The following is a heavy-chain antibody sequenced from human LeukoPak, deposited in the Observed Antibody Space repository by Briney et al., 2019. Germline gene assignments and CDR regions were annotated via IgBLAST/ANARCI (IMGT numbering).Heavy chain of an antibody. V-gene: IGHV1-69*06. CDR1: GGTFSSYA. Sequence: ASVKVSCKASGGTFSSYAISWVRQAPGQGLEWMGGIIPIFGTANYAQKFQGRVTITADKSTSTAYMELSSLRSEDTAVYYCASVNSTNRSGGSCYSAPYYYGMDVWGKGTTVTVSS. J-gene: IGHJ6*04. D-gene: IGHD2-15*01. CDR3: ASVNSTNRSGGSCYSAPYYYGMDV. CDR2: IIPIFGTA.